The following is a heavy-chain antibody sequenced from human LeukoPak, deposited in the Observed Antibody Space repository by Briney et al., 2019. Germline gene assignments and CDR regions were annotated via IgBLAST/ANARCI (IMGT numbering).Heavy chain of an antibody. CDR3: ARVTITMVRGVMPTVSWFDP. J-gene: IGHJ5*02. D-gene: IGHD3-10*01. Sequence: SETLSLTCTVSGGSISSGSYYWSWIRQPAGKGLEWIGRIYTSGSTNYNPSLKSRVTISVDTSKNQFSLKLSSVTAADTAVYYCARVTITMVRGVMPTVSWFDPWGQGTLVTVSS. V-gene: IGHV4-61*02. CDR2: IYTSGST. CDR1: GGSISSGSYY.